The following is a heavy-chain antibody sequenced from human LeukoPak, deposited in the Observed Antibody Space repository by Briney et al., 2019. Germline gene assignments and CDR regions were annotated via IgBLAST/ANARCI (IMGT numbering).Heavy chain of an antibody. CDR1: GLTLSTYA. CDR3: ARRSGIAVAGAFDY. J-gene: IGHJ4*02. Sequence: GGSLRLSCAASGLTLSTYAMRWARHAPGKGREWVSGISGSGDSTYYADSVKGRFTISRDNSKNTLYLQMNSLRAEDTAVYYCARRSGIAVAGAFDYWGQGTLVTVSS. D-gene: IGHD6-19*01. V-gene: IGHV3-23*01. CDR2: ISGSGDST.